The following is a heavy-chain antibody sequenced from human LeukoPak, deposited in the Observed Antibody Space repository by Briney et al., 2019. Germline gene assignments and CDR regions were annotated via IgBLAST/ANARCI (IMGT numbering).Heavy chain of an antibody. D-gene: IGHD3-22*01. J-gene: IGHJ3*02. CDR1: GGSISSGSYY. Sequence: SETLSLTCTVSGGSISSGSYYWSWIRQPPGKGLEWIGEIYHDGNTNYNPSLKSRVTISVDTSNNHFSLKLSSVTAADTAVYYCARHPPLTSYDSSGPDNWGQGTMVTVSS. CDR2: IYHDGNT. CDR3: ARHPPLTSYDSSGPDN. V-gene: IGHV4-61*03.